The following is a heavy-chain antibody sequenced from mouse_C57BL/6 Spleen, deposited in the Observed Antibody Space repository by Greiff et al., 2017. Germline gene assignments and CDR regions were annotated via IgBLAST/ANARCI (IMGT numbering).Heavy chain of an antibody. J-gene: IGHJ1*03. CDR1: GFTFSDAW. Sequence: EVQGVESGGGLVQPGGSMKLSCAASGFTFSDAWMDWVRQSPEKGLEWVAEIRNKANNPATYYAESVKGRFTISRDDSKSSVYLQMNSLRAEDTGIYYCTRKDYGSRSWYFDVWGTGTTVTVAS. V-gene: IGHV6-6*01. CDR2: IRNKANNPAT. CDR3: TRKDYGSRSWYFDV. D-gene: IGHD1-1*01.